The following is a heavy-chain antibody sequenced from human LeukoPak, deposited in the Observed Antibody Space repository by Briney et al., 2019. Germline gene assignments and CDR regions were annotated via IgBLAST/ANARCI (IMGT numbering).Heavy chain of an antibody. CDR3: AREDYDSSGYDY. D-gene: IGHD3-22*01. Sequence: GGSLRLSCAASGYTFSSYGMSWVRQAPGKGLEWVSGISASGGSTYHADSVKGRFTISRDNSKNTMYLQMNSLRAEDTAVYYCAREDYDSSGYDYWGQGTLVTVSS. V-gene: IGHV3-23*01. J-gene: IGHJ4*02. CDR2: ISASGGST. CDR1: GYTFSSYG.